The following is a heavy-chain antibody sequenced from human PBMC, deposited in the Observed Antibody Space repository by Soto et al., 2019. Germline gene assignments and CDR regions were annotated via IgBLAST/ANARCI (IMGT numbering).Heavy chain of an antibody. Sequence: QVQLQESGPGLVKPSETLSLTCTVSGGSISSYYWSWIRQPPGKGLEWIGYIYYRGSTNYNPSLKSRVTISVDTYKNQFSVRLSSVTAADTAVYYCARGLISGYYLYDAFDIWGQGTMVTVSS. CDR2: IYYRGST. CDR3: ARGLISGYYLYDAFDI. CDR1: GGSISSYY. J-gene: IGHJ3*02. D-gene: IGHD3-22*01. V-gene: IGHV4-59*01.